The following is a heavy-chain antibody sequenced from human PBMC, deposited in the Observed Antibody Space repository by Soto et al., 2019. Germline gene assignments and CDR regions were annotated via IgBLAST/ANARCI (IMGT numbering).Heavy chain of an antibody. D-gene: IGHD1-7*01. V-gene: IGHV3-30*18. CDR2: ISYDGSNK. CDR1: GFTFSSYG. Sequence: QVQLVESGGGVVQPGRSLRLSCAASGFTFSSYGMHWVRQAPGKGLEWVAVISYDGSNKYYADSVKGRFTISRDNSKNTLYLQKNSLRAEDTAVYDRAKKPPIWNSEAFDIWGQGTMVTVSS. J-gene: IGHJ3*02. CDR3: AKKPPIWNSEAFDI.